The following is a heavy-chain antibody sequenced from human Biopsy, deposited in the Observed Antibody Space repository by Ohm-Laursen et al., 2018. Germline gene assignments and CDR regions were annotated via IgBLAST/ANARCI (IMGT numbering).Heavy chain of an antibody. D-gene: IGHD3-22*01. CDR2: VYYTGST. CDR3: ARDRGYYSDRTGPGYFDL. J-gene: IGHJ2*01. CDR1: GDSISSYY. Sequence: SDTLSLTCTVSGDSISSYYWSWIRQPPGKGLQWIGYVYYTGSTDYNPSLQSRVTISVDTSKNHFSLRLRSVTPADTAIYYCARDRGYYSDRTGPGYFDLWGRGTLVTVSS. V-gene: IGHV4-59*01.